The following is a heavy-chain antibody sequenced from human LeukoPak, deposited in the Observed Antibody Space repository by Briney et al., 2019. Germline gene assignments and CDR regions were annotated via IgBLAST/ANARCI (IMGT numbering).Heavy chain of an antibody. J-gene: IGHJ4*02. Sequence: ASVKVSCKASGGTFSSYAISWVRQAPGQGLEWMGGIIPIFGTANYAQKFQGRVTITADKSTSTAYMELSSLRSEDTAVYYCARELRWFHQLTIWGQGTLVTVSS. CDR2: IIPIFGTA. V-gene: IGHV1-69*06. D-gene: IGHD2-2*01. CDR3: ARELRWFHQLTI. CDR1: GGTFSSYA.